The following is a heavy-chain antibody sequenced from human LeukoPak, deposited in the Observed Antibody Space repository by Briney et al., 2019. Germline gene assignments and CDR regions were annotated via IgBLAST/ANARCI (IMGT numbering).Heavy chain of an antibody. CDR2: VYHSGRT. CDR3: ARLENAVAVAGMDWPGAAWFDP. J-gene: IGHJ5*02. D-gene: IGHD6-19*01. CDR1: GYSISSGYY. Sequence: PSGTLSLTCTVSGYSISSGYYWGWIRQPPGKGLEWIGNVYHSGRTYDNPSLKSRVTISVDTSKNQFSLKLSSVTAADTAVYYCARLENAVAVAGMDWPGAAWFDPWGQGTLVTVSS. V-gene: IGHV4-38-2*02.